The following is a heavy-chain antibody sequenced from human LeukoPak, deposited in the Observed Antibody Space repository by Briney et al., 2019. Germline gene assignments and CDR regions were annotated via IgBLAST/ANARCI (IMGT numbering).Heavy chain of an antibody. J-gene: IGHJ5*02. CDR2: INPNSGGT. CDR1: GGTFSSYA. V-gene: IGHV1-2*02. Sequence: SVKVSCKASGGTFSSYAISWVRQAPGQGLEWMGWINPNSGGTNYAQKFQGRVTMTRDTSISTAYMELSRLRSDDTAVYYCARDLPNIVVVPAANNWFDPWGQGTLVTVSS. CDR3: ARDLPNIVVVPAANNWFDP. D-gene: IGHD2-2*01.